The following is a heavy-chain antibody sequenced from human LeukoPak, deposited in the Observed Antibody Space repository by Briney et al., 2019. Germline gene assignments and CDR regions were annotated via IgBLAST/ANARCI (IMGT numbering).Heavy chain of an antibody. V-gene: IGHV4-59*01. CDR3: ARDSSTGEFDY. Sequence: PSETLSLTCTVSGGSINSYYWYWIRQSPGKGLEWIGYIYYSGSTNYNPSLKSRVTISIDTSKNQFSLKLSSVTAADTAVYYCARDSSTGEFDYWGQGTLVTVSS. CDR2: IYYSGST. D-gene: IGHD7-27*01. J-gene: IGHJ4*02. CDR1: GGSINSYY.